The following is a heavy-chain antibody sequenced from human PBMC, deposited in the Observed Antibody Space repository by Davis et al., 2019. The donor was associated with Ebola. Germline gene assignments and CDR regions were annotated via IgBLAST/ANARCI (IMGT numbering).Heavy chain of an antibody. CDR3: ARITLVGYYFDY. V-gene: IGHV1-2*04. J-gene: IGHJ4*02. CDR2: INPKSGGT. D-gene: IGHD4-23*01. CDR1: GYTFTGYY. Sequence: AASVKVSCKASGYTFTGYYMHWVRQAPGQGLEWMGWINPKSGGTNYAQKFQGWVTMTRDTSISTAYMELSRLRSDDTAVYYCARITLVGYYFDYWGQGTLVTVSS.